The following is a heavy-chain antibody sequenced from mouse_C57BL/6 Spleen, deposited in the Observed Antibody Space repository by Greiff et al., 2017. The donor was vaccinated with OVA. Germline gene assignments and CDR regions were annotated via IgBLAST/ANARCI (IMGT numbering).Heavy chain of an antibody. CDR3: AREGDSNYPFAY. V-gene: IGHV5-16*01. D-gene: IGHD2-5*01. CDR1: GFTFSDYY. Sequence: DVMLVESEGGLVQPGSSMKLSCTASGFTFSDYYMAWVRQVPEKGLEWVANINYDGSSTYYLDSLKSRFIISRDNAKNILYLQMSSLKSEDTATYYCAREGDSNYPFAYWGQGTLVTVSA. CDR2: INYDGSST. J-gene: IGHJ3*01.